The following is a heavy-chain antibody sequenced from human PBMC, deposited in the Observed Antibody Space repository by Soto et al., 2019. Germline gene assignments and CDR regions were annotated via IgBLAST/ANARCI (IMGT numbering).Heavy chain of an antibody. J-gene: IGHJ4*02. Sequence: PGGSLRLSCSASGFNFGSNSMAWVRQAPGKGLEYVSAINNIGATTVYADSVKGRFTISRDNSKNTVYLQMSSLGLEDTAVYYCVKSEGRGSYPHDFWGQGTRVTVSS. CDR3: VKSEGRGSYPHDF. D-gene: IGHD3-16*01. V-gene: IGHV3-64D*06. CDR1: GFNFGSNS. CDR2: INNIGATT.